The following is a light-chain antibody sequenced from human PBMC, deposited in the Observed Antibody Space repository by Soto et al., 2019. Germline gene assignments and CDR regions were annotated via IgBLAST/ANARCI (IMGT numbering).Light chain of an antibody. CDR2: DAS. J-gene: IGKJ4*02. CDR3: QHCDQLPHT. Sequence: DIQMTQSPSSLSASVGDRVTITCQASQDISNCLNWYQQKPGKAPKLLIYDASKVETGDPSSFSGSRYATDFTLAISSLQSEDIARYYCQHCDQLPHTFGGGTNMETK. V-gene: IGKV1-33*01. CDR1: QDISNC.